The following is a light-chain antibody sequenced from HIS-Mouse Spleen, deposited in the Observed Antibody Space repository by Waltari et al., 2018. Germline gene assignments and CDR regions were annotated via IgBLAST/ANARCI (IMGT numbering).Light chain of an antibody. J-gene: IGKJ3*01. V-gene: IGKV3-20*01. CDR2: GAS. Sequence: EIVLTQSPGTLSLSPGERATLSCRASQRVSSSYLAWYQQKPGQAPRRLIYGASSRATGIPDRFSGSGSGTDFTLTISRLEPEDFAVYYCQQYGSSLFTFGPGTKVDIK. CDR3: QQYGSSLFT. CDR1: QRVSSSY.